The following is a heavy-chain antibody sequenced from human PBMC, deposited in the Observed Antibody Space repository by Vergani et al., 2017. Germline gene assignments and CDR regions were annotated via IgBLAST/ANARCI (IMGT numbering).Heavy chain of an antibody. CDR1: GDSVIGTDYH. CDR2: MDYSGST. CDR3: ASKRGACRAAYCHSYDF. J-gene: IGHJ4*02. V-gene: IGHV4-39*01. D-gene: IGHD2-15*01. Sequence: QVQLQESGPGLVKPSETLSLTCTVSGDSVIGTDYHWGWIRQPPGKGLEWIGSMDYSGSTSYNPSLESRISISFETPKNQFSLRLTSVTAADTAVYYCASKRGACRAAYCHSYDFWGPGTLVGVSS.